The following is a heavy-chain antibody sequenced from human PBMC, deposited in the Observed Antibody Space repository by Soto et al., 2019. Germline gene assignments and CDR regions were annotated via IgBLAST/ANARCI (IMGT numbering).Heavy chain of an antibody. CDR1: GFTFSSSW. J-gene: IGHJ4*02. CDR2: INSDGTDT. D-gene: IGHD3-16*01. Sequence: PGGSLRLSCAASGFTFSSSWMHWVRQAPGKGLVWVSHINSDGTDTNYADSVKGRFTISRDNAKNTVYLQMNSLRAEDTAVYYCARDWSYALNYWGRGSLVTVSS. V-gene: IGHV3-74*01. CDR3: ARDWSYALNY.